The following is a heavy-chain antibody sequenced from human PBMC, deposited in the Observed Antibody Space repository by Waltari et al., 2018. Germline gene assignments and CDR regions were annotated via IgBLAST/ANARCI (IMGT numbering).Heavy chain of an antibody. D-gene: IGHD2-21*02. CDR1: GYTFTGNY. CDR2: INPNSGGT. CDR3: TRGGTSGVTGAFYYYGMDV. J-gene: IGHJ6*02. V-gene: IGHV1-2*02. Sequence: QVQLLQSGAEAKKPGASVKVSCKASGYTFTGNYIHWVRQAPGQGLEWMGWINPNSGGTKYALKFQGRVTMTRDTSISTAYMELSRLRSDDTAVYYCTRGGTSGVTGAFYYYGMDVWGQGTTVTVSS.